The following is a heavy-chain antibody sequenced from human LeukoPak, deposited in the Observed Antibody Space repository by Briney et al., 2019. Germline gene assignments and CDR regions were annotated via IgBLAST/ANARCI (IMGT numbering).Heavy chain of an antibody. V-gene: IGHV1-18*01. CDR3: ARPTQLEPLFVD. CDR1: GYTFTSYG. Sequence: ASVKVSCKASGYTFTSYGISWVRQAPGQGLEWMGWISAYNGNTNYAQKLQGRVTMTTDTSTSTAYMELSSLRSEDTAVYYCARPTQLEPLFVDWGQGTLVTVSS. CDR2: ISAYNGNT. J-gene: IGHJ4*02. D-gene: IGHD1-1*01.